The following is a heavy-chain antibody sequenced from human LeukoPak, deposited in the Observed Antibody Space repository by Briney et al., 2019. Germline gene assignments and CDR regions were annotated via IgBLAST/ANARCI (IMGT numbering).Heavy chain of an antibody. CDR2: IKGDGSST. D-gene: IGHD6-13*01. CDR3: VRDPVHSSSWGLYYYYGMDV. Sequence: GGSLRLSCAASRFTLSTYWMSWVRQAPGKGLVWVSRIKGDGSSTDYADSVRGRFTISRDNAKNTLLLQMNSLRAEDTAVYYCVRDPVHSSSWGLYYYYGMDVWGQGTTVTVSS. J-gene: IGHJ6*02. V-gene: IGHV3-74*01. CDR1: RFTLSTYW.